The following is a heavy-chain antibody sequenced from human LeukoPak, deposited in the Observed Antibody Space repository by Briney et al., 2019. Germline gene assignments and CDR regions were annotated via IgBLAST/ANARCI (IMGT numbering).Heavy chain of an antibody. V-gene: IGHV3-30-3*01. CDR1: GFTFSSYA. CDR2: ISYDGSNK. D-gene: IGHD5-18*01. J-gene: IGHJ4*02. Sequence: GRSLRLSCAASGFTFSSYAMHWVRQAPGKGLEWVAVISYDGSNKYYANSVKGRFTISRDNSKNTLYLQMNSLRAEDTAVYYCARDSAMAHDFWGQGTLVTVSS. CDR3: ARDSAMAHDF.